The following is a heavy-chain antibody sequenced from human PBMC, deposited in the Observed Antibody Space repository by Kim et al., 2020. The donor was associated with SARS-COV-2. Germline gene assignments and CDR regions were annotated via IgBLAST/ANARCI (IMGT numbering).Heavy chain of an antibody. D-gene: IGHD1-1*01. V-gene: IGHV1-69*04. Sequence: NSDQRFQGRVTITADKSTSAAYMELGSLRSEDTAVYYCARDLSNWNDAGYWGQGTLVTVSS. CDR3: ARDLSNWNDAGY. J-gene: IGHJ4*02.